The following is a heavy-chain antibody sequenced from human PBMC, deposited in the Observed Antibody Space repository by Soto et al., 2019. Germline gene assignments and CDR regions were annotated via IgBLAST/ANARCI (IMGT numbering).Heavy chain of an antibody. CDR1: GYTFTGYY. Sequence: ASVKVSCKASGYTFTGYYMHWVRQAPGQGLEWMGWINPNSGGTNYAQKFQGWVTMTRDTSISTAYMELSRLRSDDTAVYYCARGVRRSRAGCSSTSCREDQYYYGMDVWGQGTTVTVSS. CDR2: INPNSGGT. CDR3: ARGVRRSRAGCSSTSCREDQYYYGMDV. D-gene: IGHD2-2*01. J-gene: IGHJ6*02. V-gene: IGHV1-2*04.